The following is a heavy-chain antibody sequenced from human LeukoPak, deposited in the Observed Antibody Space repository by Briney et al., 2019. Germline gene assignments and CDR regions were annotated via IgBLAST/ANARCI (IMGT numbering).Heavy chain of an antibody. CDR3: ARDSASGWYHAY. CDR2: ISGSGGST. V-gene: IGHV3-23*01. CDR1: GFTFSSNA. J-gene: IGHJ4*02. D-gene: IGHD6-19*01. Sequence: PGGSLRLSCAASGFTFSSNAMSWVRQAPGKGLEWVSAISGSGGSTYYADSVKDRFTISRDNSRNTLYLQMNSLRAEDTAVYYCARDSASGWYHAYWGQGTLVTVSS.